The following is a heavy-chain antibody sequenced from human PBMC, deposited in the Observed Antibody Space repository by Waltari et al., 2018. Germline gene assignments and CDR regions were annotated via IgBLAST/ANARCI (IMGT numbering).Heavy chain of an antibody. CDR2: IYYSGST. J-gene: IGHJ4*02. CDR3: ARLYSGTRPPDF. CDR1: GGSISSHY. V-gene: IGHV4-59*08. D-gene: IGHD2-2*01. Sequence: QVQLQESGPGLVKPSETLSLTCTVSGGSISSHYWSWIRQPPGKGLEWIGYIYYSGSTNYNPSLKSRVSISVETSKNQFSLKLSSVTAADTAVYYCARLYSGTRPPDFWGQGTLVTVSS.